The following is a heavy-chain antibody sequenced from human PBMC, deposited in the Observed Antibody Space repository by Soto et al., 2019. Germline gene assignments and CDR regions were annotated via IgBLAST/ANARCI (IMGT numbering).Heavy chain of an antibody. Sequence: QVQLQESAPGLVQPTETLSLTCTVSGDPIISHYWSWIRQPPGEGLEWVGYVYYSGSTKYNPSLKSRVIISLDTSKNQVSLILSSVTTADTAVYYCARTVGGTKGAINAFDIWGQGTMGSVSS. CDR1: GDPIISHY. J-gene: IGHJ3*02. CDR2: VYYSGST. CDR3: ARTVGGTKGAINAFDI. V-gene: IGHV4-59*11. D-gene: IGHD1-26*01.